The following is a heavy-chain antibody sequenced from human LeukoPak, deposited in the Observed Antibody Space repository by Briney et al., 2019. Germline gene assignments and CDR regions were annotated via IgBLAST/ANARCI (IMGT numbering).Heavy chain of an antibody. CDR3: AKLATSDTGETY. J-gene: IGHJ4*02. Sequence: ASVKVSCKASGYTFTINHIHWVRQAPGQGLEWMGVINPSGDSTTYAQNFQGRVTMTRDASTSTVYMELRSLRSEDTAIYYCAKLATSDTGETYWGQGTLVTVSS. D-gene: IGHD3-16*01. CDR1: GYTFTINH. CDR2: INPSGDST. V-gene: IGHV1-46*01.